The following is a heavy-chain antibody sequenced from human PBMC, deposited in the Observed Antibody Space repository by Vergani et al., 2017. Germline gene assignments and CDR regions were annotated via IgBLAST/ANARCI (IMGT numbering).Heavy chain of an antibody. CDR2: IKQDGSEK. CDR3: AREWAAAGRTFDY. Sequence: EVQLVESGGGLVKPGGSLRLSCAASGFTFSNAWMSWVRQAPGKGLEWVAKIKQDGSEKYYVDSVKGRFTISRDNAKNSLYLQMNSLRAEDTAVYYCAREWAAAGRTFDYWGQGTLVTVSS. J-gene: IGHJ4*02. D-gene: IGHD6-13*01. CDR1: GFTFSNAW. V-gene: IGHV3-7*03.